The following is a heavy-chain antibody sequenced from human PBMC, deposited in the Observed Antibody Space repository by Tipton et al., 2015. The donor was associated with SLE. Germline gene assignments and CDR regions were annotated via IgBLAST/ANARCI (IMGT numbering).Heavy chain of an antibody. J-gene: IGHJ2*01. V-gene: IGHV4-59*01. CDR1: GGSISSYY. CDR3: ARDDVSSGYYWYFDV. D-gene: IGHD6-25*01. CDR2: IYYSGST. Sequence: TLSLTCTVSGGSISSYYWSWIRQPPGKGLEWIGYIYYSGSTNYNPSLKSRVTISVDTSKNQFSLKLSSVTAADTAVYYCARDDVSSGYYWYFDVWGRGTLVTVSS.